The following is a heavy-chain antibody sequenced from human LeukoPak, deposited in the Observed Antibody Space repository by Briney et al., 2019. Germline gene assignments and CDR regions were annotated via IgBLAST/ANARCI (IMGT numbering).Heavy chain of an antibody. Sequence: PSETLSLTCTVSGGSISGYYWSWIRQPPGKGLEWIGYIYYSGSTNYNPSLKSRVTISVDTSKNQFSLKLSSVTAADTAVYYCARHGGSGYNYGYYFDYWGQGTLVTVSS. V-gene: IGHV4-59*08. CDR1: GGSISGYY. D-gene: IGHD5-18*01. CDR3: ARHGGSGYNYGYYFDY. CDR2: IYYSGST. J-gene: IGHJ4*02.